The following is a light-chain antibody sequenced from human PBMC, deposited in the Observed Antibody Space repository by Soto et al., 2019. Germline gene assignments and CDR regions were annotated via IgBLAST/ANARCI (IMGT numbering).Light chain of an antibody. J-gene: IGKJ1*01. Sequence: DIVLTQSPASLSASPGEGATLSCKARQSVXSNLGWSQQKPGQAPRLRXAGASTMATGSPARLSGSGSGTEFTLTISSLQSEDFAVYYCQQYNNGPLTFGQGTKVDI. V-gene: IGKV3D-15*01. CDR3: QQYNNGPLT. CDR1: QSVXSN. CDR2: GAS.